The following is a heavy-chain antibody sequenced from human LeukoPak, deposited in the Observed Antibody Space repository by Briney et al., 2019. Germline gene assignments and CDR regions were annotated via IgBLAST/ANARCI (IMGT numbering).Heavy chain of an antibody. CDR1: GFTFSSYW. Sequence: GGSLRLSCAASGFTFSSYWMSWVRQAPGKGLEWVANIKQDGSEKYYVDSVKGRFTTSRDNAKNSLYLQMNSLRAEDTAVYYCARVSWYSSSSRYFDYWGQGTLVTVSS. D-gene: IGHD6-6*01. CDR2: IKQDGSEK. V-gene: IGHV3-7*04. CDR3: ARVSWYSSSSRYFDY. J-gene: IGHJ4*02.